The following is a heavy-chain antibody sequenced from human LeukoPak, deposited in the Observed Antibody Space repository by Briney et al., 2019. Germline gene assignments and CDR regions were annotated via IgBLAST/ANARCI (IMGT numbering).Heavy chain of an antibody. CDR3: ARPRAYVSSGYYSREGFDY. V-gene: IGHV4-39*01. CDR1: GGSISSGNYY. D-gene: IGHD3-22*01. CDR2: IYYSGDT. J-gene: IGHJ4*02. Sequence: SETLSLACTVSGGSISSGNYYWGWIRQRPGKGLEWIGSIYYSGDTYYNPSLKSRVTISADTSKNQFSLKLNSVTAADTAVYYCARPRAYVSSGYYSREGFDYWGQGTLVTVSS.